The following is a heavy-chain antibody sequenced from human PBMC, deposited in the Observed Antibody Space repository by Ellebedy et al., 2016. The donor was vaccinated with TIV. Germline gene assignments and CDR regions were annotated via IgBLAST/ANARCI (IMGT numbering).Heavy chain of an antibody. Sequence: PGGSLRLSCAASGFTFSSYEMNWVRQAPGKGLEWVSSLTRSGGRIYYADSVKGRFTISKDNSKNTLYLQMSSLRAEDTAVYYCGKDVARYFDWSPLVPHYGMDVWGQGTAVTVS. V-gene: IGHV3-23*01. CDR1: GFTFSSYE. CDR2: LTRSGGRI. CDR3: GKDVARYFDWSPLVPHYGMDV. J-gene: IGHJ6*02. D-gene: IGHD3-9*01.